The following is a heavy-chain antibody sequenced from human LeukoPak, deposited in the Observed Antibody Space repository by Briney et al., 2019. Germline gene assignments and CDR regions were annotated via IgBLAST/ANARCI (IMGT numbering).Heavy chain of an antibody. CDR2: IYTSGST. J-gene: IGHJ4*02. D-gene: IGHD6-19*01. V-gene: IGHV4-4*07. CDR1: GGSISSYY. Sequence: SETLSLTCTVSGGSISSYYWSWIRQPAGKGLEWIGRIYTSGSTNYNPSLKSRVTISVDTSKNQFSLKLSSVTAADTAVYYCARTWGSSGWYEGYYFDYWGQGTLVTVSS. CDR3: ARTWGSSGWYEGYYFDY.